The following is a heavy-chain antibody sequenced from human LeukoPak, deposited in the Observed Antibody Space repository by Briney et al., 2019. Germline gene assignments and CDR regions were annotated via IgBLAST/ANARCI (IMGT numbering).Heavy chain of an antibody. D-gene: IGHD2-15*01. Sequence: GGSLRLSCAASGFTFSSYAMHWVRQAPGKGLEWVAVISYDGSNKYYADSVKGRFTISRDNSKNTLYLQMNSLRAEDTAVYYCARYHCSGGSCYLDYWGQGTLVTVSS. J-gene: IGHJ4*02. CDR2: ISYDGSNK. CDR3: ARYHCSGGSCYLDY. CDR1: GFTFSSYA. V-gene: IGHV3-30-3*01.